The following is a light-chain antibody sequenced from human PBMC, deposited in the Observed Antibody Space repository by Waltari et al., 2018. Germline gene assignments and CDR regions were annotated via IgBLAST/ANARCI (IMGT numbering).Light chain of an antibody. CDR2: EVS. CDR3: MSYTNGNTHVV. V-gene: IGLV2-14*03. CDR1: RSDLGNYNY. J-gene: IGLJ2*01. Sequence: QSALTQPASVSGSPGQSITISCTETRSDLGNYNYVSWYQQYPGKPPKLQIYEVSNRPSGISHRFPGSKSGNTASLTISGLQAEDEANYYCMSYTNGNTHVVFGGGTKVTVL.